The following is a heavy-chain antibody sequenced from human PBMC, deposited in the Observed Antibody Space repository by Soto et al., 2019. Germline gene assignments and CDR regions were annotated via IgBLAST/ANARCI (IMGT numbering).Heavy chain of an antibody. CDR2: IVPIFGRP. CDR1: GYTFNSYP. D-gene: IGHD3-10*01. Sequence: QMQLAQSGAEVKRPVSSVKVSCKASGYTFNSYPLNWVRQAPGQGLEWIGGIVPIFGRPQYLELLRGRVVITAEDSSDNAFVDLTNLTFADTATYYCASFPFRHGQYYNNLDVDVWGQGTTIIVSS. J-gene: IGHJ6*02. CDR3: ASFPFRHGQYYNNLDVDV. V-gene: IGHV1-69*01.